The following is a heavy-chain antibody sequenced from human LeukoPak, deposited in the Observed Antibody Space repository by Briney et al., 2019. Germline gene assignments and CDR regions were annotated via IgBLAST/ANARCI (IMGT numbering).Heavy chain of an antibody. J-gene: IGHJ6*03. CDR1: GYTFTGYY. CDR3: ARGGAGYCSGGSCYSYYYYYMDV. Sequence: ASVKVSCKASGYTFTGYYMHWVRQAPGQGLEWMGWINPNSGGTNYAQKFQGRVTMTRDTSISTAYMELSRLRSDDTAVYYCARGGAGYCSGGSCYSYYYYYMDVWGKGTTVTVSS. CDR2: INPNSGGT. V-gene: IGHV1-2*02. D-gene: IGHD2-15*01.